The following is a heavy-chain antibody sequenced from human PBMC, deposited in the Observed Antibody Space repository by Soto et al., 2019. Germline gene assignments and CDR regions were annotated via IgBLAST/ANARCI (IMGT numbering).Heavy chain of an antibody. D-gene: IGHD6-13*01. V-gene: IGHV1-18*01. J-gene: IGHJ6*02. CDR1: GYTFTSYG. CDR2: IGAYNGNT. CDR3: ARDPLTIAAAGMRYDYYYYGMDV. Sequence: ASVKVSCKASGYTFTSYGISWVRQAPGQGLEWMGWIGAYNGNTNYAQKLQGRVTMTTDTSTSTAYMELRSLRSDDTAVYYCARDPLTIAAAGMRYDYYYYGMDVWGQGTTVTVSS.